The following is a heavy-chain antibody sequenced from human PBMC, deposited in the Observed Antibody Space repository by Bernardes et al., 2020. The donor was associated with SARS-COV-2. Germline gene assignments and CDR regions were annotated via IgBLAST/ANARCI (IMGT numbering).Heavy chain of an antibody. CDR1: GFSLSPSGMC. CDR2: IDWDDDK. D-gene: IGHD3-9*01. CDR3: ARMSYDILTGYYYGMDV. J-gene: IGHJ6*02. Sequence: SGTTLLKPTQTLTLTCPFSGFSLSPSGMCVSWIRQPPGKALEWLARIDWDDDKYYSTSLKTRLTISKDTSKNQVVLTMTNMDPVDTATYYCARMSYDILTGYYYGMDVWGQGTTVTVSS. V-gene: IGHV2-70*11.